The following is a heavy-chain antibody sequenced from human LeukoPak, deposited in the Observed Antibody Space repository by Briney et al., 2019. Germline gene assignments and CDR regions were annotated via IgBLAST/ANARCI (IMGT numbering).Heavy chain of an antibody. CDR2: INYSGST. V-gene: IGHV4-39*07. CDR1: GGSINTATYY. D-gene: IGHD3-16*02. J-gene: IGHJ4*02. CDR3: ARDLMITFGGVIVDY. Sequence: PSETLSLTCTVSGGSINTATYYWGWIRQPPGKALEWIGSINYSGSTYYNPSLKSRVTISVDTSKNQFSLKLSSVTAADTAVYYCARDLMITFGGVIVDYWGQGTLVTVSS.